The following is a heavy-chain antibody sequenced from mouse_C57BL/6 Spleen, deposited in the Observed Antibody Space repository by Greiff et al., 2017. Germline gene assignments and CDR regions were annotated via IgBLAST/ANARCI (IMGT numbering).Heavy chain of an antibody. D-gene: IGHD1-1*01. CDR1: GNTSTSSD. Sequence: VQLQQSGPELVKPGASVQLCSQASGNTSTSSDTNWGKQRPGQGLEGIGWIYPRDGSTKYNEEFKGKATLTVDTSSSTAYMELHSLTSEDSAVYFCARGDYYGSRYGYFDYWGQCTTLTVSS. CDR2: IYPRDGST. J-gene: IGHJ2*01. CDR3: ARGDYYGSRYGYFDY. V-gene: IGHV1-85*01.